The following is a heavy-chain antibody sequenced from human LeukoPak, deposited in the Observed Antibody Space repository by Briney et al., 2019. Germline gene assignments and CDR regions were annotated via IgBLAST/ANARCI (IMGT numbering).Heavy chain of an antibody. Sequence: GRSLRLSCVGSGFSLDDYAMHWVRQVPGKGLEWVSSISWDSGNQAYTDSVKGRFTISRDNDKSSLYLQMNSLRPEDTALYYCVKDMGFDLLKDAFHVWGQGTLVTVPS. J-gene: IGHJ3*01. V-gene: IGHV3-9*01. CDR3: VKDMGFDLLKDAFHV. CDR2: ISWDSGNQ. CDR1: GFSLDDYA. D-gene: IGHD3-9*01.